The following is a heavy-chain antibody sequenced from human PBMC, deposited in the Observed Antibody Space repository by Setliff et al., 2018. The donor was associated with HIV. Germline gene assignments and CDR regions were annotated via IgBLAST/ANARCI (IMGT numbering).Heavy chain of an antibody. V-gene: IGHV4-59*01. CDR2: VYSTGST. CDR1: GGSISSYY. J-gene: IGHJ3*02. D-gene: IGHD3-9*01. CDR3: ARVATGPESFDI. Sequence: SETLSLTCTVSGGSISSYYWSWIRQPPGKGLEWIGYVYSTGSTNSKSSLKSRVTISVDTSKNQFSLKLSSVTAADTAVYYCARVATGPESFDIWGQGTMVTVSS.